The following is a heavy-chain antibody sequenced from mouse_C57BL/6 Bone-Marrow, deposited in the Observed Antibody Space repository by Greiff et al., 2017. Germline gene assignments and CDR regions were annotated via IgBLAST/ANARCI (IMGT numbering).Heavy chain of an antibody. CDR3: TLPGMDY. Sequence: VQLKQSGAELVRPGASVKLSCTASGFNIKDDYMHWVKQRPEQGLEWIGWIDPANGDTEYASKFQGKATITADTSSNTAYLQLSSLISEDTAVYYCTLPGMDYWGQGTSVTVSS. CDR1: GFNIKDDY. J-gene: IGHJ4*01. CDR2: IDPANGDT. V-gene: IGHV14-4*01.